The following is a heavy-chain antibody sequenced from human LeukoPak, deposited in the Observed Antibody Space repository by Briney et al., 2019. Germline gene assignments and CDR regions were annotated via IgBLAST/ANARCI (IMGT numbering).Heavy chain of an antibody. D-gene: IGHD6-13*01. Sequence: SETLSLTCTVSGGSISSHYWSWIRQPPGKGLEWIGYIYYSGSTNYNPSLKSRVTISVDTSRDQFSLRLTSVTAADTAIYYCASRPAGSTWYGVFDYWSQGTLVTVSS. CDR3: ASRPAGSTWYGVFDY. CDR2: IYYSGST. J-gene: IGHJ4*02. CDR1: GGSISSHY. V-gene: IGHV4-59*11.